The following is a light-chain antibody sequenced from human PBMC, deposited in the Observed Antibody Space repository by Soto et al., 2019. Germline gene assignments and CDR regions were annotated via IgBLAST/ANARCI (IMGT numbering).Light chain of an antibody. CDR1: SSDVGGYNY. CDR3: SSYRSSRISWV. J-gene: IGLJ3*02. CDR2: EVS. V-gene: IGLV2-14*01. Sequence: QSALTQPASVSGSPGQSITISCTGTSSDVGGYNYVSWYQQHPDKAPKLMIYEVSNRPSGISNRFSGSKSGNTASLTISGLQAEDEADYYCSSYRSSRISWVFGGGTKLTVL.